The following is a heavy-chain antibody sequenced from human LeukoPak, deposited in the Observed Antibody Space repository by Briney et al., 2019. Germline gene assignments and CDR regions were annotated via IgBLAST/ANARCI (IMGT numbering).Heavy chain of an antibody. CDR2: IYSGGST. CDR1: GFTVSSNY. CDR3: ARGGMTTVTFFDY. D-gene: IGHD4-17*01. Sequence: PGGSLRLSCAASGFTVSSNYMSWVRRAPGKGLEWVSVIYSGGSTYYADSVKGRFTISRHNSKNTLYLQMNSLRAEDTAVYYCARGGMTTVTFFDYWGQGTLVTVSS. J-gene: IGHJ4*02. V-gene: IGHV3-53*04.